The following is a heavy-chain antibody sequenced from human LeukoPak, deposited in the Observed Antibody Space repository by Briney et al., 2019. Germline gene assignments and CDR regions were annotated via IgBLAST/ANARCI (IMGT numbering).Heavy chain of an antibody. Sequence: ASVKVSCKASGYTFTSYGISWVRQAPGQGLEWMGWISAYNGNTNYAQKLQGRVTMTTDTSTSTAYMELRSLRSEDTAVYYCASKDTSGWYEEAWGQGTLVTVSS. D-gene: IGHD6-19*01. V-gene: IGHV1-18*01. CDR3: ASKDTSGWYEEA. J-gene: IGHJ5*02. CDR2: ISAYNGNT. CDR1: GYTFTSYG.